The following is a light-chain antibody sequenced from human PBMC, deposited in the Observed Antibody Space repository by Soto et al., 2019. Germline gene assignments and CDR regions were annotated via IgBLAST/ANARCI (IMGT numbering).Light chain of an antibody. CDR2: DVT. V-gene: IGLV2-14*01. Sequence: QSVLTQPASVSGSPEQSITISCTGTSSDVGDNSYVSWYQQHPGKAPKLMIYDVTHRPSGISNRFSGSKSGNTASLTISGLQAEDEADYYCSSYTSSSTLYVFGTGTKLTVL. J-gene: IGLJ1*01. CDR1: SSDVGDNSY. CDR3: SSYTSSSTLYV.